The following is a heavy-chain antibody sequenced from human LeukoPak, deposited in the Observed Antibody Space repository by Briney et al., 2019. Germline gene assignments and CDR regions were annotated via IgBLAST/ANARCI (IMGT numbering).Heavy chain of an antibody. J-gene: IGHJ4*02. V-gene: IGHV3-23*01. CDR3: AKKASRSSTTCLDY. CDR1: GFTFSSYE. CDR2: ISGSGGST. D-gene: IGHD2-2*01. Sequence: PGGSLRLSCAASGFTFSSYEMNWVRQAPGKGLEWVSAISGSGGSTYYADSVKGRFTISRDNSKNTLYLQMNSLRAEDTAVYYCAKKASRSSTTCLDYWGQGTLVTVSS.